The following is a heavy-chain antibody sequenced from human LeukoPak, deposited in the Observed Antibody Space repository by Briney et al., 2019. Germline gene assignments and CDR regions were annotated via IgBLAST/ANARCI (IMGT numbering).Heavy chain of an antibody. J-gene: IGHJ4*02. CDR1: GGSISSYY. Sequence: SETLSLTCTVSGGSISSYYWSWIRQPPGKGLEWIGYIYYSGSTNYNPSLKSRVTISVDTSKNQFSLKLSSVTAADTAVYYCARGRQQMTILDSWGQGTLVTVSS. V-gene: IGHV4-59*01. CDR2: IYYSGST. CDR3: ARGRQQMTILDS. D-gene: IGHD6-13*01.